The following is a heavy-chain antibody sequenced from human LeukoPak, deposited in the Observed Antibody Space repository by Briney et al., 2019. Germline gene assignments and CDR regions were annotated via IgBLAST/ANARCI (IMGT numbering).Heavy chain of an antibody. Sequence: HPGGSLRLSCAASGFTFSSYDMHWVRQATGKGLEWVSAIGTAGDTYYPGSVKGRFTISRENAKNTLYLQMNSLRAEDTAVYYCARVYYYDSSPDYWGQGTLVTVSS. CDR3: ARVYYYDSSPDY. CDR2: IGTAGDT. D-gene: IGHD3-22*01. V-gene: IGHV3-13*01. CDR1: GFTFSSYD. J-gene: IGHJ4*02.